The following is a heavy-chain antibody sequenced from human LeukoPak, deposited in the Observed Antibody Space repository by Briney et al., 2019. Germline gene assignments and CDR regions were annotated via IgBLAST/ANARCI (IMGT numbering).Heavy chain of an antibody. D-gene: IGHD2-15*01. V-gene: IGHV3-73*01. J-gene: IGHJ6*03. Sequence: GGSLRLSCAASGFTFSGSAMHWVRQASGKGLEWVGRIRSKANSYATAYAASAKGRFTISRDDSKNTAYLQMNSLKTEDTAVYYCTRTLVAATTTYYYYYMDVWGKGTTVTVSS. CDR3: TRTLVAATTTYYYYYMDV. CDR2: IRSKANSYAT. CDR1: GFTFSGSA.